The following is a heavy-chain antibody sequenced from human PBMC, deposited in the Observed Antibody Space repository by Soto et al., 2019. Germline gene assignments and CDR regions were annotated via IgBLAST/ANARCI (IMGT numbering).Heavy chain of an antibody. Sequence: SETLSLTCTVSGGSISSGGYYWSWIRQHPGKGLEWIGYIYYSGSTYYNPSLKSRVTISVDTSKNQFSLKLSSVTAADTAVYYCAREFTDTSGYHSHDAFDIWGQGTMVTVSS. J-gene: IGHJ3*02. CDR2: IYYSGST. V-gene: IGHV4-31*03. D-gene: IGHD5-12*01. CDR3: AREFTDTSGYHSHDAFDI. CDR1: GGSISSGGYY.